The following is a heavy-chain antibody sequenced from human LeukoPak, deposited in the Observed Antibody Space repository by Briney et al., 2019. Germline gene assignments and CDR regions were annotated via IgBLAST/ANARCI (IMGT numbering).Heavy chain of an antibody. CDR2: INPNSGGT. CDR3: ARDKVGEPRL. J-gene: IGHJ3*01. Sequence: ASVKVSCKASGYTFTSYGISWARQAPGQGLEWMGWINPNSGGTNYAQKFQGRVTMTRDTSISTAYMELSRLRSDDTAVYYCARDKVGEPRLWGQGTMVTVSS. V-gene: IGHV1-2*02. CDR1: GYTFTSYG. D-gene: IGHD3-10*01.